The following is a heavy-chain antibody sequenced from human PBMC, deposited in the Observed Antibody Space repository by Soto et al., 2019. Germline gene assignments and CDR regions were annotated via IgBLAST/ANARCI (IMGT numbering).Heavy chain of an antibody. CDR3: ARGTVRDPDVGDH. J-gene: IGHJ4*02. CDR2: MSSDGSST. CDR1: GFTFSTYW. V-gene: IGHV3-74*01. Sequence: EVQLVESGGDLVQPGGSLRLSCAASGFTFSTYWMHWVRQVPGKGPEWVSRMSSDGSSTAYADSVRGRFIISRDNAKNTLYLQMNSLRVDDTAVYDCARGTVRDPDVGDHWGLGTLVAVSS.